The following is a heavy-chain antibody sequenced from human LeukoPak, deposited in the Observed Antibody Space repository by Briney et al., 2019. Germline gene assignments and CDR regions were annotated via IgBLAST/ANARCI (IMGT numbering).Heavy chain of an antibody. D-gene: IGHD1-26*01. V-gene: IGHV4-59*12. CDR2: FFYSGTT. CDR3: AREWFSGSYFDY. Sequence: SETLSLTCTVSSXSISNYYWNWIRQPPGKGLEWIGYFFYSGTTKYNPSLKSRVTISLDTSRNQFSLILTSVTAADTAVYYYAREWFSGSYFDYWGQGTLVTVSS. J-gene: IGHJ4*02. CDR1: SXSISNYY.